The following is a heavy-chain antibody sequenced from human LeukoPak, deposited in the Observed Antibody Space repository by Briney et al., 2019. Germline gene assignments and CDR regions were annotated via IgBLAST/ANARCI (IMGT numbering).Heavy chain of an antibody. CDR2: IKSKTDGGTT. Sequence: PGGSLRLSCAASGFTFSNAWMSWVRQAPGKGLEWVGRIKSKTDGGTTDYAAPVKGRFTISRDDSKNTLYLQMNSLKTEDTAVYYCTTLAYCGGDCYPNAFDIWGQGTMVTVSS. D-gene: IGHD2-21*02. J-gene: IGHJ3*02. CDR3: TTLAYCGGDCYPNAFDI. CDR1: GFTFSNAW. V-gene: IGHV3-15*01.